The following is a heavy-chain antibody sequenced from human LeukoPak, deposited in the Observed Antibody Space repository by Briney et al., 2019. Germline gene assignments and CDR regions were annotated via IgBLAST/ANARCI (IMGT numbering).Heavy chain of an antibody. V-gene: IGHV3-23*01. D-gene: IGHD1-26*01. J-gene: IGHJ4*02. CDR3: AKAFISGSYPGLDY. CDR1: GFTFDDYG. CDR2: ISGSGGST. Sequence: GGSLRLSCAASGFTFDDYGMSWVRQAPGKGLEWVSLISGSGGSTFYADSVKGRFTISRDNSKNALYLQMDSLRVEDTAVFYCAKAFISGSYPGLDYWGQGALVTVSS.